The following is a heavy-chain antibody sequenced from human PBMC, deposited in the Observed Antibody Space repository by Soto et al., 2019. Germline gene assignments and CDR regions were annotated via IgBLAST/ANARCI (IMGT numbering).Heavy chain of an antibody. CDR3: ARTYSGYDYWSDP. J-gene: IGHJ5*02. CDR2: ISAYNGNT. Sequence: ASVKVSCKASGYIFTNYGISWVRQAPGQGLEWMGWISAYNGNTNYAQKLQGRVTMTTDTSTSTAYMELRSLRSDDTAVYYCARTYSGYDYWSDPWGQGTLVTVSS. V-gene: IGHV1-18*01. CDR1: GYIFTNYG. D-gene: IGHD5-12*01.